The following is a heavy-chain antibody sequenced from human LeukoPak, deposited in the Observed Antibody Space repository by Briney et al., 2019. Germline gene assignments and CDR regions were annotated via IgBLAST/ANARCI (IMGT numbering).Heavy chain of an antibody. V-gene: IGHV4-59*08. CDR1: CGSISSYY. D-gene: IGHD2-15*01. CDR2: IYYSGST. Sequence: SETLSLTCTVSCGSISSYYWSWIRQPPGKGLEWIGYIYYSGSTNYNPSLKSRVTISVDTSRNQFSLKLRSVTAADTAVYYCASRRGYCSGGSCYSERYYYYYYMDVWGKPTKVTVSS. J-gene: IGHJ6*03. CDR3: ASRRGYCSGGSCYSERYYYYYYMDV.